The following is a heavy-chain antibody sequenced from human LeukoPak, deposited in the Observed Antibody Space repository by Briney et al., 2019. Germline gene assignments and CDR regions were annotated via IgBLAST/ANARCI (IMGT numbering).Heavy chain of an antibody. V-gene: IGHV4-59*08. CDR3: ARHFPRDSAGNDAFDI. Sequence: YSIEITKYNPSLTTRVTISIDRAKNEVSLKVRSVTAADAAVYYCARHFPRDSAGNDAFDIWGPGTMVTVSS. CDR2: YSIEIT. J-gene: IGHJ3*02. D-gene: IGHD2-15*01.